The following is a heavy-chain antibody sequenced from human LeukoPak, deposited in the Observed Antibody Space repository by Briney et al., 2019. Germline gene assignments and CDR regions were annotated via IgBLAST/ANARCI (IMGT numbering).Heavy chain of an antibody. CDR2: IIPIFGTA. D-gene: IGHD6-6*01. CDR1: GGTFSSYA. CDR3: ASDHIAARDYFDY. Sequence: ASVKVSCKASGGTFSSYAISWVRQAPGQGLEWMGGIIPIFGTANYAQKFQGRVTITADESTSTAYMELSSLRSEDTAVYYCASDHIAARDYFDYWGQGTLVTVSS. J-gene: IGHJ4*02. V-gene: IGHV1-69*13.